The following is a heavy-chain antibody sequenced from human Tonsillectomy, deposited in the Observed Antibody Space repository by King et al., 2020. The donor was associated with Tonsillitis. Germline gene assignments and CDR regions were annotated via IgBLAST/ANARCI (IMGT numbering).Heavy chain of an antibody. CDR2: INHSGST. V-gene: IGHV4-34*01. CDR3: ARGIAAAGFDDAFDI. CDR1: GGSFSGYY. D-gene: IGHD6-13*01. J-gene: IGHJ3*02. Sequence: VQLQQWGAGLLKPSETLSLTCAVYGGSFSGYYWSWIRQPPGKGLEWIGEINHSGSTNYNPSLKSRVTVSVDTSKNQFSLKLSSVTAADTAVYYCARGIAAAGFDDAFDIWGQGTMVTVSS.